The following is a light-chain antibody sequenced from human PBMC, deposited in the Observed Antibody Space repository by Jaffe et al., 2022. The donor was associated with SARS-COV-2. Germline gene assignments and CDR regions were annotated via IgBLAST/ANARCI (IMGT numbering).Light chain of an antibody. CDR2: KAS. J-gene: IGKJ1*01. CDR1: RFIDSW. V-gene: IGKV1-5*03. Sequence: DIQMTQSPSTLSASVGDRVTITCRASRFIDSWLAWYQQKPGKAPKLLIYKASTLESGVPSRFSGSGFGTEFTLTISSLQPDDFATYYCQQYNSRPTWTFGQGTKVEI. CDR3: QQYNSRPTWT.